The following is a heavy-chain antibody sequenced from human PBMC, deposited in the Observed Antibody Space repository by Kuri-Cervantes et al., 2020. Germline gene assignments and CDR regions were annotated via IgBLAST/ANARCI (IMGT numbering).Heavy chain of an antibody. Sequence: GESLKISCAASGFTFSGYSMNWVRQAPGKGLEWVANIKQDGSEKYYVDSVKGRFTISRDNAKNSLYLQMNSLRAEDTAVYYCAREGAYCGGDCYSVDYWGQGTLVTVSS. CDR1: GFTFSGYS. CDR2: IKQDGSEK. D-gene: IGHD2-21*02. CDR3: AREGAYCGGDCYSVDY. V-gene: IGHV3-7*04. J-gene: IGHJ4*02.